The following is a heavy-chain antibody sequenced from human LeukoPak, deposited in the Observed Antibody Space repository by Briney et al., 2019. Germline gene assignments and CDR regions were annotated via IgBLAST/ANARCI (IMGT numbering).Heavy chain of an antibody. J-gene: IGHJ3*02. CDR2: INHSGST. CDR3: ARRVPGYSSGWYPRSAFDI. Sequence: SETLSLTCAVYGVSFSGYYWSWIRQPPGKGLEWIGEINHSGSTNYNPSLKSRVTISVDTSKNQFSLKLSSVTAADTAVYYCARRVPGYSSGWYPRSAFDIWGQGTMVTVSS. V-gene: IGHV4-34*01. D-gene: IGHD6-19*01. CDR1: GVSFSGYY.